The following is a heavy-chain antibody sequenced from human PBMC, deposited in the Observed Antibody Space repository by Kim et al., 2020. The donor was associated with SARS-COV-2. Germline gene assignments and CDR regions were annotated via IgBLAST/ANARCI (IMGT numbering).Heavy chain of an antibody. J-gene: IGHJ4*02. CDR1: GFTFSEYA. D-gene: IGHD5-18*01. CDR2: TTRSGDGS. CDR3: VKYGRSYGAVL. Sequence: GGSLRLSCSGSGFTFSEYAIHWVRRAPGKGLEYVSATTRSGDGSFYADSVEGRFTVSRDNSKNTLYLQMNSLRVEDTSVYYCVKYGRSYGAVLWGQGTLVRVPS. V-gene: IGHV3-64D*06.